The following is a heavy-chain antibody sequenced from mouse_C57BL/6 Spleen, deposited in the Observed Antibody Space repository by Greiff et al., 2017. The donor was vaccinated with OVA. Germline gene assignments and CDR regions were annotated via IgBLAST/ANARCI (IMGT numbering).Heavy chain of an antibody. CDR1: GYTFTDYN. Sequence: VQLQQSGPELVKPGASVKIPCKASGYTFTDYNMDWVKQSHGKSLEWIGDINPNNGGTIYNQKFKGKATLTVDKSSSTAYLELRSLTSEDTAVYYCARRGRKLAYFDYWGKGTTLTVSS. V-gene: IGHV1-18*01. J-gene: IGHJ2*01. CDR3: ARRGRKLAYFDY. CDR2: INPNNGGT.